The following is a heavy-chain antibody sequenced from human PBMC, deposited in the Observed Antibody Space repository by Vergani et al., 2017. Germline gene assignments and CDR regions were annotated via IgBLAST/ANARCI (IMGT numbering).Heavy chain of an antibody. CDR3: ARCFRDEGMIYGGTVENWFDP. V-gene: IGHV4-39*01. Sequence: QLQLQESGPGLVKPSETLSLTCTVSGGSITYGAFSWGWIRQSPGKGLEWIGSIYYSENKFYNPSLESQVTLSIDTTKNQFSLKLKSVTAADTAVYYCARCFRDEGMIYGGTVENWFDPWGQGTLVTVSS. D-gene: IGHD3-22*01. CDR2: IYYSENK. J-gene: IGHJ5*02. CDR1: GGSITYGAFS.